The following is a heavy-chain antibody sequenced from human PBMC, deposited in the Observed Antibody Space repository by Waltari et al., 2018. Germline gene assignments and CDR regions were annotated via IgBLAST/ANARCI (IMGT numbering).Heavy chain of an antibody. J-gene: IGHJ4*02. Sequence: QVQLVESGGGVVQPGGSLRLSCTTSGFPFGIYGMHWVRQAPGKGLECVAIIAHDGTSRDYVDSVKGRFTISRDNSKNTLYLHMSSLRTEDSALYYCARDLNIGYFDYWSQGILVSVSS. CDR2: IAHDGTSR. D-gene: IGHD3-22*01. CDR3: ARDLNIGYFDY. CDR1: GFPFGIYG. V-gene: IGHV3-33*05.